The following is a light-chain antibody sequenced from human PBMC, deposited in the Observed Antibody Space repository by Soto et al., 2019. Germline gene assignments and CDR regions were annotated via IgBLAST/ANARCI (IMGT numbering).Light chain of an antibody. CDR3: MQALQAPLT. J-gene: IGKJ1*01. CDR2: LGS. V-gene: IGKV2-28*01. CDR1: QSGSSSY. Sequence: EIVLTQSPDTLSLSPGERATLSCRASQSGSSSYLAWYLQKPGQSPQLLIYLGSNRASGVPDRFSGSGSGTDFTLKISRVEAEDVGLYYCMQALQAPLTFGQGTKVEI.